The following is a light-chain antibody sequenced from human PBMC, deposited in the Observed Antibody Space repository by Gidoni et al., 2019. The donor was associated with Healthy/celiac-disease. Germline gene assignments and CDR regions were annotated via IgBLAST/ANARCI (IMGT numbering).Light chain of an antibody. CDR1: QSVSSN. J-gene: IGKJ4*01. CDR2: GAS. V-gene: IGKV3-15*01. Sequence: IVMTQSPATLSVSPGERATLSCRASQSVSSNLAWYQQKPGQAPRLLIYGASTRATGITARFSGSGSGTEFTLTISSLESEDFAVYYCQQYNNWPLFGGGTKVEIK. CDR3: QQYNNWPL.